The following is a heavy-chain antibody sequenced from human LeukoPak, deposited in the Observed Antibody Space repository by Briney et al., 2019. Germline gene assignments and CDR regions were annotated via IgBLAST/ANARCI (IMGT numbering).Heavy chain of an antibody. J-gene: IGHJ3*02. D-gene: IGHD2-2*01. V-gene: IGHV1-18*01. Sequence: ASVKVSCKASGYTFTSYGISWVRQAPGQGLEWMGWISAYNGNTNYAQKLQGRVTMTTDTSTSTAYMELRSLRSDDTAVYYRARPMLAGDAFDIWGQGTMVTVSS. CDR3: ARPMLAGDAFDI. CDR2: ISAYNGNT. CDR1: GYTFTSYG.